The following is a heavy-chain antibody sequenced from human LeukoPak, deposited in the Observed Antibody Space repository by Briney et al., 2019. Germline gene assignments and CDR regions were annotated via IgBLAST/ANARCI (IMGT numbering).Heavy chain of an antibody. CDR1: GGSISSGGYY. Sequence: SETLSLTCTVSGGSISSGGYYWSWIRQHPGKGLEWIGYIYYSGSTYYNPSLKSRVTISVDTSKNQFSLKLSSVTAADTAVYYCARDRLQYCSSTSCYWSWFDPWGQGTLVTVSS. V-gene: IGHV4-31*03. D-gene: IGHD2-2*01. J-gene: IGHJ5*02. CDR3: ARDRLQYCSSTSCYWSWFDP. CDR2: IYYSGST.